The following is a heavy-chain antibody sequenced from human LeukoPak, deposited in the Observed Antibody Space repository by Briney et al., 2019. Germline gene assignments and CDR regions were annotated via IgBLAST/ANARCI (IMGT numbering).Heavy chain of an antibody. CDR1: GGTFSSYA. Sequence: GASVKVSCKASGGTFSSYAISWVRQAPGQGLEWMGGIIPIFGTANYAQKFQGRVTITADESTSTACMELSSLRSEDTAVYYCARESQTTTVTDAFDIWGQGTMVTVSS. D-gene: IGHD4-17*01. J-gene: IGHJ3*02. CDR2: IIPIFGTA. V-gene: IGHV1-69*13. CDR3: ARESQTTTVTDAFDI.